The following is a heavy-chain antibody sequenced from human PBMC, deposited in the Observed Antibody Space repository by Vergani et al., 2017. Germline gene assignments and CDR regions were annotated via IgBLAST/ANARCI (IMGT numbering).Heavy chain of an antibody. V-gene: IGHV5-10-1*01. CDR3: ARQVAVAGKWWGPYYYDGMDF. CDR2: IDPSDSYT. D-gene: IGHD6-19*01. CDR1: GYSFTSYW. Sequence: EVQLVQSGAEVKKPGESLRISCEGSGYSFTSYWIIWVRQMPGKGLEWMGSIDPSDSYTNYSPSFQGHVTISADKSVSTAYLQWSSLKASDTAMYYCARQVAVAGKWWGPYYYDGMDFWGQGTTVTVSS. J-gene: IGHJ6*02.